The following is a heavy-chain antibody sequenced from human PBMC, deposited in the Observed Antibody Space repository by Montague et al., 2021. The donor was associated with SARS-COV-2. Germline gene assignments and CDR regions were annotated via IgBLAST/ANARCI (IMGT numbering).Heavy chain of an antibody. D-gene: IGHD2-8*01. V-gene: IGHV3-23*01. CDR2: IFGSGAGT. J-gene: IGHJ2*01. CDR3: AKNGGSGSLVYWYFDL. CDR1: GFPFNTYT. Sequence: SLRLSCAASGFPFNTYTMTWVRQAPGKGLEWVSSIFGSGAGTYYSDSVXGLFTISRDNSKNTLYLQLHGLRAEDTAVCYCAKNGGSGSLVYWYFDLWGRGTPAAVSS.